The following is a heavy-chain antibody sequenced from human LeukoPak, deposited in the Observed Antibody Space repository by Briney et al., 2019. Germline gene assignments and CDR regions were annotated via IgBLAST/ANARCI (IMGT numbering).Heavy chain of an antibody. J-gene: IGHJ4*02. CDR3: ARDKKVGAIPFDY. CDR2: SNHFGST. V-gene: IGHV4-34*01. D-gene: IGHD1-26*01. CDR1: GESFSGYF. Sequence: PSETLSLTCAVSGESFSGYFWTWIRQPPGKGLEWIGESNHFGSTDYNPSLKSRVTMSVDTSKNQFSLKLSSVTAADTAVYYCARDKKVGAIPFDYWGQGTLVTVSS.